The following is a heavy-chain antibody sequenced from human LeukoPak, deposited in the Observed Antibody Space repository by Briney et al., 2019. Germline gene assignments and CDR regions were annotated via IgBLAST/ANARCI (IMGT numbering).Heavy chain of an antibody. J-gene: IGHJ4*02. CDR3: ARDERLLSFLK. CDR1: GFTFSSYG. D-gene: IGHD3-3*01. Sequence: GGSLRLSCAASGFTFSSYGMSWVRQAPGKGLEWVSGITGSGGSTYYADSVKGRFTISRDNSKNTLYLQMNSLRAEDTAIYYCARDERLLSFLKWGQGTLVTVSS. V-gene: IGHV3-23*01. CDR2: ITGSGGST.